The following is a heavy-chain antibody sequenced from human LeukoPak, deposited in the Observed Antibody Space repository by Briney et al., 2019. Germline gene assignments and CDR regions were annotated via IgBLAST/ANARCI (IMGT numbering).Heavy chain of an antibody. CDR3: ARDFSPTVVTRDAFDI. Sequence: PSETLSLTFTVSGGSISSYYWSWIRPPAGKGLEWIGRIYTSGSTNYNPSLKSRVTMSVDTSKNQFSLKLSSVTAADTAVYYCARDFSPTVVTRDAFDIWGQGTMVTVSS. V-gene: IGHV4-4*07. D-gene: IGHD4-23*01. CDR1: GGSISSYY. CDR2: IYTSGST. J-gene: IGHJ3*02.